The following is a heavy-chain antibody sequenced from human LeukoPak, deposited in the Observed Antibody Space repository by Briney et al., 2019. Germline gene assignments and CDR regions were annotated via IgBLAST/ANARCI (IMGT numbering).Heavy chain of an antibody. Sequence: SETLSLTCTVSGGSISSSSYYWGWIRQPPGKGLEWIGSIYYSGSTYYNPSLKSRVTISVDTSKNQFSLKLSSVTAADTAVYYCARQWGHYDFWNGYQYYFDYWGQGTLVTVSS. V-gene: IGHV4-39*01. J-gene: IGHJ4*02. CDR2: IYYSGST. CDR3: ARQWGHYDFWNGYQYYFDY. D-gene: IGHD3-3*01. CDR1: GGSISSSSYY.